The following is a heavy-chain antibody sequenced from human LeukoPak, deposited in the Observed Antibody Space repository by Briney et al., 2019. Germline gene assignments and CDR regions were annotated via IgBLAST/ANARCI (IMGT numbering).Heavy chain of an antibody. CDR3: ARGGAAAANDY. D-gene: IGHD6-13*01. Sequence: SETLSLTCTVSGGSISSYYWSWIRQPPGKGLEWIGYIYYSGSTNYNPSLKSRVTISVDTSKNQFSLKLSSVTAADPAVYYCARGGAAAANDYWGQGTLVTVSS. CDR2: IYYSGST. CDR1: GGSISSYY. J-gene: IGHJ4*02. V-gene: IGHV4-59*01.